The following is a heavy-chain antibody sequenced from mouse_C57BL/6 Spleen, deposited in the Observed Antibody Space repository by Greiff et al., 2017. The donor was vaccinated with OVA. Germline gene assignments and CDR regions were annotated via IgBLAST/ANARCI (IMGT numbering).Heavy chain of an antibody. V-gene: IGHV1-81*01. J-gene: IGHJ4*01. CDR2: IYPRSGNT. CDR3: ARSHGSLAMYY. CDR1: GYTFTSYG. Sequence: QVQLQQSGAELARPGASVKLSCKASGYTFTSYGISWVKQRTGQGLEWIGEIYPRSGNTYYNEKFKGKATLTADKASSTAYLELRSLTSEDSAVYFCARSHGSLAMYYWGQGTSVTVSS. D-gene: IGHD2-2*01.